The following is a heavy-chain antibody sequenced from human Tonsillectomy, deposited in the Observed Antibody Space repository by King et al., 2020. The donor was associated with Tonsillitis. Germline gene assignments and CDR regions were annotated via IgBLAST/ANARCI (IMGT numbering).Heavy chain of an antibody. Sequence: VQLVESGGGLVKPGGSLRLSCAASEFIFSTYTMNWVRQAPGKGLEWVSSIGSSGGYIYYADSVKGRFTITRDNAENSLYLQMNSLRAEDTAVYYCARVKQYYYDRSVYHLDTFDIWGQGTMVTVSS. CDR1: EFIFSTYT. V-gene: IGHV3-21*01. D-gene: IGHD3-22*01. CDR3: ARVKQYYYDRSVYHLDTFDI. J-gene: IGHJ3*02. CDR2: IGSSGGYI.